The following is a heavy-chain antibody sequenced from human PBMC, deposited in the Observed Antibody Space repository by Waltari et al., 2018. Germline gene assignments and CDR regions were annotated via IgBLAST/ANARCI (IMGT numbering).Heavy chain of an antibody. CDR2: IYYSGST. D-gene: IGHD2-15*01. CDR3: ARGYIVMVVAASDWFDP. V-gene: IGHV4-39*07. Sequence: QLQLQESGPGLVKPSETLSLTCTVSGGSISSSSYYWGWIRQPPGKGLEWIGSIYYSGSTYYNPSLKSRVTISVDTSKNQFSLKLSSVTAADTAVYYCARGYIVMVVAASDWFDPWGQGTLVTVSS. CDR1: GGSISSSSYY. J-gene: IGHJ5*02.